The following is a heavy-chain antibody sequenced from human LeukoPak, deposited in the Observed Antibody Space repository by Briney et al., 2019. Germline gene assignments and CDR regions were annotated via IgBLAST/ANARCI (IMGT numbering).Heavy chain of an antibody. CDR2: ISGSGGST. Sequence: GGSLRLSCAASGFTFSSYAMSWVRQAPGKGLEWVSAISGSGGSTYYADSVKGRFTISRDNAKNSLYLQMNSLRAEDTAVYYCAREVVVITPTFDYWGQGTLVTVSS. V-gene: IGHV3-23*01. CDR1: GFTFSSYA. D-gene: IGHD3-22*01. CDR3: AREVVVITPTFDY. J-gene: IGHJ4*02.